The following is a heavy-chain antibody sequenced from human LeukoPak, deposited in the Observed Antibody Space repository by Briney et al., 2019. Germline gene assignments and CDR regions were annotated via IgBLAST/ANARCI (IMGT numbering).Heavy chain of an antibody. D-gene: IGHD3-22*01. CDR3: AKMLVYDSSGYYYPALDY. CDR1: GFTFSSYA. CDR2: ISGNGGST. V-gene: IGHV3-23*01. Sequence: GGSLRLSCAASGFTFSSYAMSWVRQAPGKGLEWVSGISGNGGSTYSADSVKGRFTISRDNSKNTLYLQMKSLRAEDTAVYYCAKMLVYDSSGYYYPALDYWGQGTLVTVSS. J-gene: IGHJ4*02.